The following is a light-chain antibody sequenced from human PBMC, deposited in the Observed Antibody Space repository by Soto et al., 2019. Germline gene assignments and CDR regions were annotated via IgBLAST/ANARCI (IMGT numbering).Light chain of an antibody. Sequence: QSVLTQPASVSGSPGQSITISCTVTSSDVGSYNLVSWYQQHPGKAPKLMIYEGSKRPSGVSNRFSGSKSGNTASLTISGLQAEDEADYYCCSYARGSTYVFGTGTKV. CDR1: SSDVGSYNL. V-gene: IGLV2-23*01. CDR2: EGS. CDR3: CSYARGSTYV. J-gene: IGLJ1*01.